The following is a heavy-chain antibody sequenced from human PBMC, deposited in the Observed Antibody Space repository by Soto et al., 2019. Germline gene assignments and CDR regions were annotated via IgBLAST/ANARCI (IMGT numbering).Heavy chain of an antibody. CDR2: ISGSGDST. CDR3: ARRGPGTDFDS. J-gene: IGHJ4*02. CDR1: GFTFSSYA. V-gene: IGHV3-23*01. Sequence: EVQLLDSGGGLVQPGGSLRLSCAASGFTFSSYAMNWVRQAPGKGLEWVSVISGSGDSTYYADSVKGRFTISRDNSKNTLYLQMNGLRTEYTAVYYCARRGPGTDFDSWGQGTLVTVSS. D-gene: IGHD6-13*01.